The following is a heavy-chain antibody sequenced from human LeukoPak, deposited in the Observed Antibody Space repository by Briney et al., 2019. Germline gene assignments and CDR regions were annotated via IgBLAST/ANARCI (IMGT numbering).Heavy chain of an antibody. CDR1: GGSFSGYY. CDR2: IYYSGST. Sequence: EASETLSLTCAVYGGSFSGYYWSWIRQPPGKGLEWIGYIYYSGSTNYNPSLKSRVTISIDTSKNQFSLKLSSVTAADTAVYYCARESLSGNYYGMDVWGQGTTVTVSS. V-gene: IGHV4-59*01. CDR3: ARESLSGNYYGMDV. D-gene: IGHD2/OR15-2a*01. J-gene: IGHJ6*02.